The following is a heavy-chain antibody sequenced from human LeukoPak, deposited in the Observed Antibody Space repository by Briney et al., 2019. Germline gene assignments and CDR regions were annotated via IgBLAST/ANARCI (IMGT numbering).Heavy chain of an antibody. CDR3: ARDWAGNSDYPGNY. D-gene: IGHD2/OR15-2a*01. V-gene: IGHV3-43D*03. CDR2: ISWHGETT. J-gene: IGHJ4*02. CDR1: GFPFDDYG. Sequence: GGSLRLSCAASGFPFDDYGMLWVRQGPGKGLEWVSFISWHGETTYYSDSVKGRFTISRDNSKNTLYLQTNSLRTEDTAVYYCARDWAGNSDYPGNYWGQGTLVTVSS.